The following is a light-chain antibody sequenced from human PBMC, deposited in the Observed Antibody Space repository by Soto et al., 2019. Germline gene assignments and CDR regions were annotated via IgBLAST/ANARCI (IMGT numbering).Light chain of an antibody. V-gene: IGLV2-14*01. J-gene: IGLJ1*01. Sequence: LAQPASVSGSPGQSITISCTGTSSDVGGYNYVSWYQQHPGKAPKLMIYEVSNRPSGVSNRFSGSKSGNTASLTISGLQAEDEADYYCSSYTSSSTSYVFGTGTKVTVL. CDR3: SSYTSSSTSYV. CDR2: EVS. CDR1: SSDVGGYNY.